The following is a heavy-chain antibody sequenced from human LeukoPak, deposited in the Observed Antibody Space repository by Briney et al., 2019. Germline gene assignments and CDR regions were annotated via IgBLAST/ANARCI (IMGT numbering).Heavy chain of an antibody. Sequence: GGSLRLSCAASGFTFTNYWMSWVRQAPGKGLELVANIKQDRSEKYYVDSVKGRFTISRDNAKNSLYLQMNSLRAEDTAVYYCAKDAHYGSGSYHDEYYFDYWGQGTLVTVSS. CDR1: GFTFTNYW. CDR3: AKDAHYGSGSYHDEYYFDY. D-gene: IGHD3-10*01. V-gene: IGHV3-7*03. J-gene: IGHJ4*02. CDR2: IKQDRSEK.